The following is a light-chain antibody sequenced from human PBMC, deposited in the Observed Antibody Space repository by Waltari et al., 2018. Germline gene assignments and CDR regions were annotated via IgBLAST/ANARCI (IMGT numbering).Light chain of an antibody. V-gene: IGKV4-1*01. J-gene: IGKJ1*01. CDR1: RSVLYSSNSKNY. CDR2: WAS. Sequence: DIVMTQSPDSLAVSLGERATIHCKSSRSVLYSSNSKNYLAWYQQKPGQPPNLLIYWASTRESGVPDRFSGSGSGIDFTLTISSLQAEDVAVYFCQQYYSSPPAFGQGTKVEIK. CDR3: QQYYSSPPA.